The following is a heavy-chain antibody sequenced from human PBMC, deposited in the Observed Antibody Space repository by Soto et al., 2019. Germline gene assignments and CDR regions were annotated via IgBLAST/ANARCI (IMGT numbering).Heavy chain of an antibody. CDR3: AIFRPPHVGIAVVPAAIYFDY. CDR1: GYTFTSYG. J-gene: IGHJ4*02. CDR2: ISAYKGNT. D-gene: IGHD2-2*03. Sequence: ASVKVSCKASGYTFTSYGISWVRQAPGQGLEWKGWISAYKGNTNYAQKLQGRVTMTTDTSTSTAYLELRSLRSDDTAVYYCAIFRPPHVGIAVVPAAIYFDYWGQGTLVTVSS. V-gene: IGHV1-18*01.